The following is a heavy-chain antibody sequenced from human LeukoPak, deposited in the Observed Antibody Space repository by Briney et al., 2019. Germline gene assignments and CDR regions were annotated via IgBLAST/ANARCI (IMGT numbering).Heavy chain of an antibody. CDR3: AKHLYSSGGFDY. Sequence: PGGSLRLSCAASGFTFSSYWMSWVRQAPGKGLEWVSTISDSNGRTYYAGSVKGRFTTSRDNSKNTLYLHMNSLRADDTAVYYCAKHLYSSGGFDYWGQGTLVTVSS. CDR2: ISDSNGRT. V-gene: IGHV3-23*01. D-gene: IGHD6-25*01. J-gene: IGHJ4*02. CDR1: GFTFSSYW.